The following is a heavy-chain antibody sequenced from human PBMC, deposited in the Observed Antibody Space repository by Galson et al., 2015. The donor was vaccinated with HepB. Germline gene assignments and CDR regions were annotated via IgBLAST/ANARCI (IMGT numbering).Heavy chain of an antibody. Sequence: SVKVSCKASGYTFTSYGISWVRQAPGQGLEWMGWISAYNGNTNYAQKLQGRVTMTTDTSTSTAYMELRSLRSDDTAVYYCALEWLKYYYYGMDVWGQGTTVTVSS. CDR2: ISAYNGNT. J-gene: IGHJ6*02. CDR1: GYTFTSYG. D-gene: IGHD3-3*01. V-gene: IGHV1-18*01. CDR3: ALEWLKYYYYGMDV.